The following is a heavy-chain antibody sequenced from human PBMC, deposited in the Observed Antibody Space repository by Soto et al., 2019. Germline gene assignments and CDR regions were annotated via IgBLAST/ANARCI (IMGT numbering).Heavy chain of an antibody. CDR1: GYIFVNYG. Sequence: QVQLVQSGDEVRKPGSSVKVSCKASGYIFVNYGIAWVRQAPGQWLEWLGWISPYSGNTHYAGKIQGRLTMTTDTSASTAYVDRGSLSSDDTAVYYCAMVDNYVTPAPQDVWGQGTTVTVSS. CDR2: ISPYSGNT. V-gene: IGHV1-18*01. J-gene: IGHJ6*02. D-gene: IGHD3-16*01. CDR3: AMVDNYVTPAPQDV.